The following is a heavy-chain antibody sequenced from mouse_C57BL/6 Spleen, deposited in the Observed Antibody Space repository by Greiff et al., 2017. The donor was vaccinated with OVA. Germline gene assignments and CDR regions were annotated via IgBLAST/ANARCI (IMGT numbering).Heavy chain of an antibody. V-gene: IGHV1-61*01. CDR3: ARSWGTGTGFAY. D-gene: IGHD4-1*01. CDR2: IYPSDSET. CDR1: GYTFTSYW. J-gene: IGHJ3*01. Sequence: QVQLQQPGAELVRPGSSVKLSCKASGYTFTSYWMDWVKQRPGQGLEWIGNIYPSDSETHYNQKFKDKATLTVDKSSSTAYMQLSSLTSEDSAVYYCARSWGTGTGFAYWGQGTLVTVSA.